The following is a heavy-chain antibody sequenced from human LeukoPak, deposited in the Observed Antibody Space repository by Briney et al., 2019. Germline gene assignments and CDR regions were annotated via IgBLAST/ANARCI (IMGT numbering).Heavy chain of an antibody. CDR3: ARGDYAVY. CDR1: GGSISSGSYY. V-gene: IGHV4-61*01. Sequence: SQTLSLTCTVSGGSISSGSYYWSWIRQPPGKGLEWIGYIYYSGSTNYNPSLKSRVTISVDTSKNQFSLKLSSVTAADTAVYYCARGDYAVYWGQGTLVTVSS. J-gene: IGHJ4*02. CDR2: IYYSGST.